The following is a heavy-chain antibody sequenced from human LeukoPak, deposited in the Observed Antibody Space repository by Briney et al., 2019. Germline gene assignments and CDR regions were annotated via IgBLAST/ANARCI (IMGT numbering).Heavy chain of an antibody. D-gene: IGHD2-15*01. CDR1: GYTITTYW. Sequence: GESLKISCKGSGYTITTYWIGWVRQMPGKGLEWLGLIYLGDSHAATTPSSFQGQVTISADKSINTAYLQWSSLRASDTAIYYCARLSGGSPWGQGTLVTVSS. CDR3: ARLSGGSP. CDR2: IYLGDSHA. V-gene: IGHV5-51*01. J-gene: IGHJ5*02.